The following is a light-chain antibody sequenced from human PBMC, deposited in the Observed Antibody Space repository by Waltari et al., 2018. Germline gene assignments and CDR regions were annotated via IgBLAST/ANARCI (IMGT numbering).Light chain of an antibody. CDR2: DDS. CDR3: EVWDSNSDHYV. CDR1: NIGRQS. V-gene: IGLV3-21*02. J-gene: IGLJ1*01. Sequence: SYVLTQPPSVSVAPGQTARTTCRGDNIGRQSVHWYQQRPGQAPVMVVYDDSARPSGIPDRFSGSNSGNTATLTISRVEAGDEADYYCEVWDSNSDHYVFAPGTRVTVL.